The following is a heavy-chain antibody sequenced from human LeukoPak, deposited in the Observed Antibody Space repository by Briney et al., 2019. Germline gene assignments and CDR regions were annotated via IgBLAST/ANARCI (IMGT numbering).Heavy chain of an antibody. V-gene: IGHV3-7*01. J-gene: IGHJ4*02. CDR2: IKHDGSEK. D-gene: IGHD3-3*01. Sequence: GGSLRLSCAASGFIFTNYFMSWVRQAPRKGLEWVASIKHDGSEKYYVDSVRGRFTISRDNTMNSLYLQMSSLRAEDTAVYYCATDRGWRTSGYYLYYFEYWGQGTLVTVSS. CDR1: GFIFTNYF. CDR3: ATDRGWRTSGYYLYYFEY.